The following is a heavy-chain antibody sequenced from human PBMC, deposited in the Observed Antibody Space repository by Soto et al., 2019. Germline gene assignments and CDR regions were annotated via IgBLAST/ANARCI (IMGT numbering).Heavy chain of an antibody. J-gene: IGHJ4*02. Sequence: QITLKESGPALVTPTQTLTLTCSFSGFSLSTSGVGVGWIRQPPGKALEWLALIYWDDDKRYNPSLKSRLTISKDTSRDQVVLTMTNMDPMDTATSYCAHRRARNTGWSEGLFDFWGQGTLVTVSS. V-gene: IGHV2-5*02. D-gene: IGHD6-19*01. CDR3: AHRRARNTGWSEGLFDF. CDR2: IYWDDDK. CDR1: GFSLSTSGVG.